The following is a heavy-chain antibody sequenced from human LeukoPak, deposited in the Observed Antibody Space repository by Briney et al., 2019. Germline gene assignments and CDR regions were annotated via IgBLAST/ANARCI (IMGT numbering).Heavy chain of an antibody. V-gene: IGHV4-34*01. CDR3: ARGVRGLRWYYFDY. Sequence: SETLSLTCAVYGGSFSGYYWSWIRQPPGKGLEWIGEINHSGSTNYNPSLKSRVTISVDTPKNQFSLKLSSVTAADTAVYYCARGVRGLRWYYFDYWGQGTLVTVSS. D-gene: IGHD4-17*01. CDR2: INHSGST. J-gene: IGHJ4*02. CDR1: GGSFSGYY.